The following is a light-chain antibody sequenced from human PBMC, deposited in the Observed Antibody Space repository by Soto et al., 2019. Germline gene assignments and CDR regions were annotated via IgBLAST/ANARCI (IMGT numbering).Light chain of an antibody. J-gene: IGLJ1*01. CDR3: ASWDDSMNGPV. V-gene: IGLV1-47*02. CDR2: SND. CDR1: SSDIGTNY. Sequence: QSVLTQPPSASGTPGQRVAISCSGSSSDIGTNYVYWYQQVPGTAPKLLIYSNDKRPSGVPDRYSASKSGTSASLAISGLRSEDESDYYCASWDDSMNGPVFGTGNEVTVL.